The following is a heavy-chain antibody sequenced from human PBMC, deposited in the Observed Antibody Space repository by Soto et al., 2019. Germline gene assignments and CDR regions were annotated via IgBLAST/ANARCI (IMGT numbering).Heavy chain of an antibody. CDR1: GFSFSINGVA. J-gene: IGHJ5*01. V-gene: IGHV2-5*02. Sequence: QITLKESGPTLVKPTQTRTLTCTFSGFSFSINGVAVGWIRQPPGQALEWLALIYWDDDQRYNPSLKNRLTIPKDPSRNQVVLTMTNMDPVDTATYYCAHKRDVSRGFKSWGQGTLVTVSS. CDR2: IYWDDDQ. CDR3: AHKRDVSRGFKS.